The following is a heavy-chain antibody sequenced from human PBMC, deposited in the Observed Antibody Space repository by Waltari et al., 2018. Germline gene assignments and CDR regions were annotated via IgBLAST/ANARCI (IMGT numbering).Heavy chain of an antibody. CDR2: IKSRTEGGTT. Sequence: EVQLVESGGGLVKPGGSLRLSCEASGFTFSNAWKTLVRQAPGKGLEWVGRIKSRTEGGTTDYAAPVKGRFSVSRDDSKKMLYLEMNNLKTEDTAMYFCTTRSLVEGTDDVLDLWGRGTMAIVSS. CDR3: TTRSLVEGTDDVLDL. J-gene: IGHJ3*01. CDR1: GFTFSNAW. V-gene: IGHV3-15*01. D-gene: IGHD2-21*02.